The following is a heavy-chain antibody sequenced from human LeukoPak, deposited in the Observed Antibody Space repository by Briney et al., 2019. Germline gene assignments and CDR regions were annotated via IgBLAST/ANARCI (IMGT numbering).Heavy chain of an antibody. CDR2: INPSGGST. CDR1: GYTFTSYY. J-gene: IGHJ4*02. CDR3: ARAQYYYDSSGLHFDY. V-gene: IGHV1-46*01. Sequence: ASVKVSCKASGYTFTSYYMHWVRQAPGQGLEWMGIINPSGGSTSYAQKFQGRVTMTRDTSTSTVYMELSSLRSEDTAVYYCARAQYYYDSSGLHFDYRGQGTLVTVSS. D-gene: IGHD3-22*01.